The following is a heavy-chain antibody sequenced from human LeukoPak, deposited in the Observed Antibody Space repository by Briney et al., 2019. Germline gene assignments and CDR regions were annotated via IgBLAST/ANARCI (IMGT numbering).Heavy chain of an antibody. CDR1: GFTLSGYW. J-gene: IGHJ4*02. CDR3: ARQPFDY. V-gene: IGHV3-7*01. Sequence: GGSLSLSCAAYGFTLSGYWMSWVRQAPGKGREGVANIKQDGREKHYVDSVRGRFTISRDNAKNSLYLQMNSLSAEDTAIYCCARQPFDYWGQGTLVTVSS. CDR2: IKQDGREK.